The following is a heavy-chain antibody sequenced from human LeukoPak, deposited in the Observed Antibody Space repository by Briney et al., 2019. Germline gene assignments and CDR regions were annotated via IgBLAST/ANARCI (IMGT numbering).Heavy chain of an antibody. D-gene: IGHD3-22*01. V-gene: IGHV1-69*05. CDR3: AREGGYFDFDY. J-gene: IGHJ4*02. Sequence: ASVKVSCKASGGTFSSYAISWVRQAPGQGLEWMGRIIPIFGTANYAQKFQGRVTITTDESTSTAYMELSSLRSEDTAVNYCAREGGYFDFDYWGQGTLVTVSS. CDR2: IIPIFGTA. CDR1: GGTFSSYA.